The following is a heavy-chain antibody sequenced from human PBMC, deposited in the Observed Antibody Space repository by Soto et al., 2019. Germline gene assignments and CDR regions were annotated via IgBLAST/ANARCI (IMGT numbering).Heavy chain of an antibody. V-gene: IGHV3-72*01. CDR1: GFSFSDHY. D-gene: IGHD1-26*01. CDR2: IRNKANSYTT. Sequence: EVQLVESGGGLVQPGGSLRLSCAASGFSFSDHYMEWVRQAPGKGLEWVGRIRNKANSYTTQYAAAVRGRFTLSRDDSKNSLFLQMNSLKTEATAIYYCARTIMYSAPHYFDYSGQGTLVTVSS. J-gene: IGHJ4*02. CDR3: ARTIMYSAPHYFDY.